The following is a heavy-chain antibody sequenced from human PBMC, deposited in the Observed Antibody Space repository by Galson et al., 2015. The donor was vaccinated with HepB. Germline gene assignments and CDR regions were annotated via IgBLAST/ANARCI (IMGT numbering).Heavy chain of an antibody. V-gene: IGHV1-46*01. Sequence: SVKVSCKASGYTFTSYYMHWVRQAPGQGLEWMGIINPSGGSTSYAQKFQGRVTMTRDASTSTVYMELSSLRSEDTAVYYCAIMTTAESGFDYWGQGTLVTVSS. CDR2: INPSGGST. J-gene: IGHJ4*02. CDR1: GYTFTSYY. CDR3: AIMTTAESGFDY. D-gene: IGHD4-17*01.